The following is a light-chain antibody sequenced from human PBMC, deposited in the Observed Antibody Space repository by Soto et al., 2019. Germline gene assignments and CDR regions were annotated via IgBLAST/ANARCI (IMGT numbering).Light chain of an antibody. J-gene: IGKJ2*01. CDR3: QQYNNWPPYT. CDR1: QSVSSN. Sequence: EIVMTQSPATLSVSPGERATLSCRASQSVSSNLAWYQQKPGQAPRLLIYGASTRATGIPARFSRSGSGTEVALTISSLQSEDFAVYYCQQYNNWPPYTFGQRTKLDIK. CDR2: GAS. V-gene: IGKV3-15*01.